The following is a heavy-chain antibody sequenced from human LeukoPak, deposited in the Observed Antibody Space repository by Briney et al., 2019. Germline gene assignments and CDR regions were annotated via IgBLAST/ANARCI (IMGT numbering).Heavy chain of an antibody. Sequence: SETLSLTCTVSGGSISSGGYYWSWIRQHPGKGLEWIGYIYYSGSTYYNPSLKSRVTISVDTSKNQFSLRLSSVTAADTAVYYCAGGRGQVTTFDYWGQGTLVTVSS. CDR2: IYYSGST. V-gene: IGHV4-31*03. D-gene: IGHD4-17*01. CDR1: GGSISSGGYY. J-gene: IGHJ4*02. CDR3: AGGRGQVTTFDY.